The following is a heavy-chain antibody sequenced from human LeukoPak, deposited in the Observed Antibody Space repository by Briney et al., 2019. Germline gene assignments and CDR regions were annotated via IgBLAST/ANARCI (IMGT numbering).Heavy chain of an antibody. CDR2: IKQDGSEK. J-gene: IGHJ6*02. Sequence: GGSLRLSCAASGFTFSSYWMSWVRQAPGKGLEWVANIKQDGSEKYYVDSVKGRFTISRDNAKNSLYLQMNSLRAEDTAVYYCARGDCSSTGCYFPYYYYYYGMDVWGQGTTVTVSS. CDR1: GFTFSSYW. V-gene: IGHV3-7*01. D-gene: IGHD2-2*01. CDR3: ARGDCSSTGCYFPYYYYYYGMDV.